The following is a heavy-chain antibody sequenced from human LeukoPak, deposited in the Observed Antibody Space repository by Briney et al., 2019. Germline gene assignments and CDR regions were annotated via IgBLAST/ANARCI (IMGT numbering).Heavy chain of an antibody. CDR2: IYSGGST. Sequence: PGGSLRLSCAASGFTVSSNYMSWVRQAPGKGLEWVSVIYSGGSTYYADSVKGRFTISRDNSKNTLYLQMNSLRAEDTAVYYCARADILTGYYSYYFDYWGQGTLVTVSS. CDR3: ARADILTGYYSYYFDY. V-gene: IGHV3-53*01. D-gene: IGHD3-9*01. CDR1: GFTVSSNY. J-gene: IGHJ4*02.